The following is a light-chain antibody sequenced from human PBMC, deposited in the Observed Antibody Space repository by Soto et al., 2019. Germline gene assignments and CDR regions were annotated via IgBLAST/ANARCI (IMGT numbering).Light chain of an antibody. V-gene: IGKV3-11*01. J-gene: IGKJ5*01. Sequence: EVVLTQSPATLSLSPGERATLSCRASQNVNNYLVWYQQKPGQAPRLLIYDASNRATGIPARFSGSGSGTVVTLTISSLEPEDFAVYYCQQRQHWPPITFGQGTRLEIK. CDR2: DAS. CDR1: QNVNNY. CDR3: QQRQHWPPIT.